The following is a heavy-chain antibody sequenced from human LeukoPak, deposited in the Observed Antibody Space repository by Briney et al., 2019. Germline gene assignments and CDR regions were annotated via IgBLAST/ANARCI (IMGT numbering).Heavy chain of an antibody. J-gene: IGHJ4*02. D-gene: IGHD4-23*01. V-gene: IGHV1-18*01. CDR3: ARQGYSGHSQGAADY. CDR1: GYTFSIYG. Sequence: GASVKVSCKASGYTFSIYGFSWVRQAPGQGLEWMGWISAYNSNTNYAQKFQGRVTMTTDTSTSTAHMELRSLRSDDTAVYYCARQGYSGHSQGAADYWGQGTLVTVSS. CDR2: ISAYNSNT.